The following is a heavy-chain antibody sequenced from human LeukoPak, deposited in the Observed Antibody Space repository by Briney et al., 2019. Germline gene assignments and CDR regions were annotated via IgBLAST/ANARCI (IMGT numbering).Heavy chain of an antibody. J-gene: IGHJ4*02. CDR2: ITGSGGNT. CDR1: GFTFSNYA. V-gene: IGHV3-23*01. CDR3: AKWGDYDVLTGYYVSHY. Sequence: GASLRLSCAASGFTFSNYAMSWVRQAPGKGLEWVSAITGSGGNTYYADSVKGRFTISSDNSKNTVFLQMNSLRAEDKAVYYCAKWGDYDVLTGYYVSHYGGQGTLVTVSS. D-gene: IGHD3-9*01.